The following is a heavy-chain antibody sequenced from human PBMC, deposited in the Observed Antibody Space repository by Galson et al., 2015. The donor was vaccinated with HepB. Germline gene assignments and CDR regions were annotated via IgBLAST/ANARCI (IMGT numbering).Heavy chain of an antibody. V-gene: IGHV3-11*06. Sequence: SLRLSCAASGFTFSDYYMSWIRQAPGKGLEWLSYISHSTLYTNYADSVKGRFTISRDNAKNSLYLQMNSLRAEDTAVFYCARVAASDYGDHAHFDYWGQGTLVTVSS. D-gene: IGHD4-17*01. CDR1: GFTFSDYY. J-gene: IGHJ4*02. CDR3: ARVAASDYGDHAHFDY. CDR2: ISHSTLYT.